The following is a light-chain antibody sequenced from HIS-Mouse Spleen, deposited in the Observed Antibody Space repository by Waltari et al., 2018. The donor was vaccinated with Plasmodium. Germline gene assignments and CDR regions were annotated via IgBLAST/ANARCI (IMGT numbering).Light chain of an antibody. J-gene: IGKJ3*01. CDR2: GAS. CDR1: QSVSSSN. V-gene: IGKV3-15*01. CDR3: QQYNNWSFT. Sequence: EIVLTQSPGTLSLSPGERATLPCRSSQSVSSSNLAWYQQKPGQAPRLLIYGASTRATGIPARFSGSGSGTEFTLTISSLQSEDFAVYYCQQYNNWSFTFGPGTKVDIK.